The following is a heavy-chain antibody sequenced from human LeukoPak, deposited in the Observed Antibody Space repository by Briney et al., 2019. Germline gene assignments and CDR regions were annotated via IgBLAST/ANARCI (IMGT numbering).Heavy chain of an antibody. CDR3: ARYYDSSGYYYDY. CDR1: GGSVSSGGYY. CDR2: IYNNGTT. Sequence: PSETLSLTCTVSGGSVSSGGYYWNWIRQPPGKGLEWIGYIYNNGTTDYNPSLKSRVTISVDTSKNQFSLKLSSVTAADTAVYYCARYYDSSGYYYDYWGQGTLVTVPS. J-gene: IGHJ4*02. D-gene: IGHD3-22*01. V-gene: IGHV4-61*08.